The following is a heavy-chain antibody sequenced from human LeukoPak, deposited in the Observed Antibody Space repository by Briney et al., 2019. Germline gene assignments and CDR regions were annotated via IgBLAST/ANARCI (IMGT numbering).Heavy chain of an antibody. Sequence: SETLSLTCAVYGGSFSGYYWSWIRQPPGKGLEWIGEIVHSGNTKYNPSLKSRVTISVDTSKNQFSLNLTSVTAADTAVYYCARFGSSTWYKGASDIWGQGTMVTVAS. V-gene: IGHV4-34*12. D-gene: IGHD6-13*01. J-gene: IGHJ3*02. CDR2: IVHSGNT. CDR1: GGSFSGYY. CDR3: ARFGSSTWYKGASDI.